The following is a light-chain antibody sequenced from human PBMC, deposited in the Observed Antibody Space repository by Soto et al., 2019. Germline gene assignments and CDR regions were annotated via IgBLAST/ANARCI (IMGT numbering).Light chain of an antibody. J-gene: IGKJ4*01. CDR2: AAS. V-gene: IGKV1-39*01. CDR3: QQSSDRPPLT. Sequence: DIQLTQSPSSLSASVGDRVVITCRASQSISTYLNWYQQHPGKAPKLLIYAASRLQSGVPARFSGSGSGTEFTLTISSLQGDDFATYYCQQSSDRPPLTFGGGTKVDIK. CDR1: QSISTY.